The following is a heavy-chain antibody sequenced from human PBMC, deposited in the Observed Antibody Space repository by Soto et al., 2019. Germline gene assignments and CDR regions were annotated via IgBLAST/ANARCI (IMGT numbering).Heavy chain of an antibody. D-gene: IGHD3-22*01. CDR1: GFTFSSYA. V-gene: IGHV3-23*01. Sequence: GGSLRLSCAASGFTFSSYAMSWVRQAPGKGLEWVSAISGSGGSTYYADSVKGRFTISRDNSKNTLYLQMNSLRAEDAAVYYCAKGAKSSGYYAPFDYWGQGTLVTVSS. CDR2: ISGSGGST. J-gene: IGHJ4*02. CDR3: AKGAKSSGYYAPFDY.